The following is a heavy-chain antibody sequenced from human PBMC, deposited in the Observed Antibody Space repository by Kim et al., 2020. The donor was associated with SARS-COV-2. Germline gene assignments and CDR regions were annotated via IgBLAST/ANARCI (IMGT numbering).Heavy chain of an antibody. CDR2: INHSGST. D-gene: IGHD3-9*01. CDR3: ARSPGLGARNSFDY. J-gene: IGHJ4*02. CDR1: GGSFSGYY. Sequence: SETLSLTCAVYGGSFSGYYWSWIRQPPGKGLEWIGEINHSGSTNYNPSLKSRVTISVDTSKNQFSLKLSSVTAADTAVYYCARSPGLGARNSFDYWGQGTLVTVS. V-gene: IGHV4-34*01.